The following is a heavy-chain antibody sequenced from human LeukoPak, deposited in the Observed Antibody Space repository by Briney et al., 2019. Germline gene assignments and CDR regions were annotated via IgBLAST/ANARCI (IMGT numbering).Heavy chain of an antibody. V-gene: IGHV5-10-1*01. Sequence: GESLKISCKGSGYSFTNYWISWVRQMPGKGLEWMGKIDPSDSYANYSPSFQGHVTISADKSITTAYLQWGSLKASDTAMYYCARDYYDSSGSDAFDIWGHGTMVTVYS. J-gene: IGHJ3*02. D-gene: IGHD3-22*01. CDR1: GYSFTNYW. CDR3: ARDYYDSSGSDAFDI. CDR2: IDPSDSYA.